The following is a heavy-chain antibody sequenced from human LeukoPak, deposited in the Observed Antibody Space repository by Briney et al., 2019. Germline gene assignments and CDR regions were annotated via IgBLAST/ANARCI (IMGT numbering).Heavy chain of an antibody. CDR3: ARVHYYTSYYDFWSGYPPYYYGMDV. CDR1: GYTFTSYG. CDR2: ISAYNGNT. V-gene: IGHV1-18*01. J-gene: IGHJ6*02. Sequence: ASVTVSCKASGYTFTSYGISWVRQAPGQGLEWMGWISAYNGNTNYAQKLQGKVTMTTDTSTSTAYMELRSLRSDDTAVYYCARVHYYTSYYDFWSGYPPYYYGMDVWGQGTTVTVSS. D-gene: IGHD3-3*01.